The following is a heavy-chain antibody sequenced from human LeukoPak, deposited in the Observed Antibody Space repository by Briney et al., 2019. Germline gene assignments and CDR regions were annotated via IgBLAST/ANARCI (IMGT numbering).Heavy chain of an antibody. J-gene: IGHJ6*03. CDR1: GCTFTSYG. V-gene: IGHV1-8*03. Sequence: ASVKVSCKASGCTFTSYGISWVRQAPGQGLEWMGWMNPNSGNTGYAQKFQGRVTITRNTSISTAYMELSSLRSEDTAVYYCARVGYDSSGYYYYYMDVWGKGTTVTVSS. CDR3: ARVGYDSSGYYYYYMDV. D-gene: IGHD3-22*01. CDR2: MNPNSGNT.